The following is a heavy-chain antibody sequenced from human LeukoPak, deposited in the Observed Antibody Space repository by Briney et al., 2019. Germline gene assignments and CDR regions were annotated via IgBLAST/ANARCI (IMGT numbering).Heavy chain of an antibody. D-gene: IGHD3-10*01. CDR3: ARDGMVQKLAYMDI. Sequence: ASVKVSCKASGYTFTNNYIHWVRQAPGHGLEWMGVMNPTDGSRSHSSKFQARLTMTRDVSTSTAYVELRSLRSDDTAVYYCARDGMVQKLAYMDIWGAGTTVSASS. V-gene: IGHV1-46*01. CDR1: GYTFTNNY. CDR2: MNPTDGSR. J-gene: IGHJ6*03.